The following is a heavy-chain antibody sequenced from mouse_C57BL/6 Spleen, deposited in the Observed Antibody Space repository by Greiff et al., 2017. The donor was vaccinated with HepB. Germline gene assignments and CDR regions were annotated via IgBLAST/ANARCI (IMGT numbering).Heavy chain of an antibody. CDR2: ISSGGSYT. Sequence: EVQGVESGGDLVKPGGSLKLSCAASGFTFSSYGMSWVRQTPDKRLEWVATISSGGSYTYYPDSVKGRFTISRDNAKNTLYLQMSSLKSEDTAMYYCARHEELGRGYFDYWGQGTTLTVSS. CDR3: ARHEELGRGYFDY. CDR1: GFTFSSYG. V-gene: IGHV5-6*01. J-gene: IGHJ2*01. D-gene: IGHD4-1*01.